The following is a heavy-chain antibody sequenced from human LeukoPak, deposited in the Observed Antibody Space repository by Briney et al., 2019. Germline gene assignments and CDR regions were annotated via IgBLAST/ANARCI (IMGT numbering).Heavy chain of an antibody. J-gene: IGHJ4*02. CDR2: ISSSSSYI. CDR1: GFTFSSYC. D-gene: IGHD5-12*01. V-gene: IGHV3-21*01. CDR3: VRQGGGYVY. Sequence: GSLRLFCAASGFTFSSYCMNWVRQAPGKGLEWVSSISSSSSYIYYADSVKGRFTTARDNAKNSLYLQMNSLRAEDTAVYYCVRQGGGYVYWGQGTLVTVSS.